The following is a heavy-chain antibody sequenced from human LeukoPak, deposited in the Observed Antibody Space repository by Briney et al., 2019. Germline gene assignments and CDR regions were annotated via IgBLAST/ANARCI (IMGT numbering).Heavy chain of an antibody. CDR2: ISGSGGST. V-gene: IGHV3-23*01. CDR3: AKDGAYYYDSSGYVGY. CDR1: GFAFSSYG. D-gene: IGHD3-22*01. J-gene: IGHJ4*02. Sequence: GGSLRLSCAASGFAFSSYGMSWVRQAPGKGLEWVSAISGSGGSTYYADSVKGRFTISRDNSKNTLYLQMNSLRAEDTAVYYCAKDGAYYYDSSGYVGYWGQGTLVTVSS.